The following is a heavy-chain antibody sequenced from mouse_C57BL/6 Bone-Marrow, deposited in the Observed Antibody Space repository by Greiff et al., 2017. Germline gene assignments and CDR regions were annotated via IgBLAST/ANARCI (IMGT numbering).Heavy chain of an antibody. Sequence: QVQLQQSGAELARPGASVKLSCKASGYTFTSYGISWVKQRTGQGLEWIGEIYPRSGNTYYNEKFKGKATLTADKSSSTAYMELRSLTSEDSAVYFCASRVNYYGSSYWYFDVWGTGTTVTVSS. J-gene: IGHJ1*03. D-gene: IGHD1-1*01. V-gene: IGHV1-81*01. CDR1: GYTFTSYG. CDR3: ASRVNYYGSSYWYFDV. CDR2: IYPRSGNT.